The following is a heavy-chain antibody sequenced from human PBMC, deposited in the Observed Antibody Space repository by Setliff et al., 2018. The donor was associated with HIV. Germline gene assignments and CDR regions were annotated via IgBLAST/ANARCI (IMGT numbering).Heavy chain of an antibody. CDR2: ISGGGGTT. V-gene: IGHV3-48*01. Sequence: PGESLNISCATSGFTFSDYSMNWVRQAPGKGLEWVSYISGGGGTTYYADSVKGRFTMSRDNAGTSVFLQMNNLTAEDTAVYFCARGAPVGSSSGYLNYWGQGALVTVSS. CDR3: ARGAPVGSSSGYLNY. D-gene: IGHD6-13*01. CDR1: GFTFSDYS. J-gene: IGHJ4*02.